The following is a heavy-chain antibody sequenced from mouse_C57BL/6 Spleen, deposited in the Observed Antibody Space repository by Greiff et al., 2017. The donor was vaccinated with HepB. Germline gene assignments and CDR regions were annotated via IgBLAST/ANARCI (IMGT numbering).Heavy chain of an antibody. Sequence: EVKLMESGAELVRPGASVKLSCTASGFNIKDDYMHWVKQRPEQGLEWIGWIDPENGDTEYASKFQGKATITADTSSNTAYLQLSSLTSEDTAVYYCTTCKGTAQATYYYAMDYWGQGTSVTVSS. D-gene: IGHD3-2*02. J-gene: IGHJ4*01. CDR2: IDPENGDT. V-gene: IGHV14-4*01. CDR1: GFNIKDDY. CDR3: TTCKGTAQATYYYAMDY.